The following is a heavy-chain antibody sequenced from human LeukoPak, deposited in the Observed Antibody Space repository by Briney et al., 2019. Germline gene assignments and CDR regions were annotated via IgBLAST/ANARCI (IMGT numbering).Heavy chain of an antibody. CDR2: ISAYNGNT. J-gene: IGHJ5*02. V-gene: IGHV1-18*01. CDR1: GYTFTSYG. CDR3: ARDVSSPSSWWFDP. D-gene: IGHD2-2*01. Sequence: ASVKVSCKASGYTFTSYGISWVRQAPGQGLEWMGWISAYNGNTNYAQKLQGRVTMTTDTSTRTDYMELSSLRYEDTAVYYCARDVSSPSSWWFDPWGQGTLVIVSS.